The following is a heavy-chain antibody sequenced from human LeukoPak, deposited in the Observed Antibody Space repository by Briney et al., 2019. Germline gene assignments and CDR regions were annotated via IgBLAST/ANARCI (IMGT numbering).Heavy chain of an antibody. CDR2: INPNSGGT. CDR1: GYTFTVYN. D-gene: IGHD3-22*01. Sequence: ATVKVSRKPSGYTFTVYNMHWVRQAPRPRLESMRWINPNSGGTNYAQRLQGRVTMTRDTSISTAYMELSRLRSDDAAVYYCARGHDSSGYYWKYYFDYWGQGTLVTVSS. CDR3: ARGHDSSGYYWKYYFDY. J-gene: IGHJ4*02. V-gene: IGHV1-2*02.